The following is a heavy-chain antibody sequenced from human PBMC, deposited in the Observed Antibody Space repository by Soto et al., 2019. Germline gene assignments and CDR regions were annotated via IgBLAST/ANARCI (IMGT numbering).Heavy chain of an antibody. CDR2: IYYSGST. D-gene: IGHD3-9*01. CDR3: ARLASDILTSSFDY. CDR1: GGSISSSSYY. J-gene: IGHJ4*02. Sequence: PSETLSLTCTVSGGSISSSSYYWGWIRQPPGKGLEWIGSIYYSGSTYYNPSLKSRVTISVDTSKNQFSLKLSSVTAADTAVYYCARLASDILTSSFDYWGQGTLVTVSS. V-gene: IGHV4-39*01.